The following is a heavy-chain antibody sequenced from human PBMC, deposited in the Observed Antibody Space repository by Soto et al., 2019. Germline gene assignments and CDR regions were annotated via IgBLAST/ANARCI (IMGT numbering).Heavy chain of an antibody. CDR1: GGSISSSSYY. V-gene: IGHV4-39*01. CDR3: ARHSRWELRDWFDP. J-gene: IGHJ5*02. CDR2: IYYSGST. Sequence: PSESLSLTCTVSGGSISSSSYYWGWIRQPPGKGLEWIGSIYYSGSTYYNPSLKSRVTISVDTSKNQFPLKLSSVTAADTAVYYCARHSRWELRDWFDPWGQGTLVTVSS. D-gene: IGHD1-26*01.